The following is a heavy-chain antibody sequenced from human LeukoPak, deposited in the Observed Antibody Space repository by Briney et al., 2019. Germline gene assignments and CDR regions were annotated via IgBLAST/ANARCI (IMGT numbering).Heavy chain of an antibody. CDR2: FDPEDGET. V-gene: IGHV1-24*01. CDR1: GYTLTELS. D-gene: IGHD1-26*01. CDR3: ATRGRSGIVGAFDY. Sequence: EASVTVSFKVSGYTLTELSMHWVRQAPGKGLEWMGGFDPEDGETIYAQKFQGRVTMTEDTSTDTAYMELSSLRSEDTAVYYCATRGRSGIVGAFDYWGQGTLVTVSS. J-gene: IGHJ4*02.